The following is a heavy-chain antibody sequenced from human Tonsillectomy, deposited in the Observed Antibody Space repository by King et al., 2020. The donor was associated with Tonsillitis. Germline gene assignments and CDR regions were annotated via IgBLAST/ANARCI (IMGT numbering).Heavy chain of an antibody. V-gene: IGHV3-48*01. D-gene: IGHD1-26*01. CDR1: GFIFSTYS. J-gene: IGHJ4*02. CDR2: ISSSSSTI. CDR3: AREDWELPFDY. Sequence: VQLVESGGGLVQPGGSLRLSCAASGFIFSTYSMNWVRQAPGKGLEWVSYISSSSSTIYYADSVKGRFTISRDNAKNSLYLQMNSLRAEDTAVYFCAREDWELPFDYWGQGTLVTVSS.